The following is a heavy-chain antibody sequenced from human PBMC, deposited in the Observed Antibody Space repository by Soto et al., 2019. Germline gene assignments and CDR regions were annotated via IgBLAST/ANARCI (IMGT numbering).Heavy chain of an antibody. D-gene: IGHD3-9*01. CDR2: INHSGST. CDR3: ARGQYDILTGYHQRRKNWFDP. J-gene: IGHJ5*02. V-gene: IGHV4-34*01. CDR1: GGSFSGYY. Sequence: SETLSLTCAVYGGSFSGYYWSWIRQPPGKGLEWIGEINHSGSTNYNPSLKSRVTISVDTSKNQFSLKLSSVTAADTAVYYCARGQYDILTGYHQRRKNWFDPWGQGTLVTVSS.